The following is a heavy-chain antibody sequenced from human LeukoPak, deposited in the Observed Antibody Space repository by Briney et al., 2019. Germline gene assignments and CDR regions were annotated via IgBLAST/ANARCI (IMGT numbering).Heavy chain of an antibody. CDR3: ARDPVSSDVYNGMDV. D-gene: IGHD1-14*01. CDR1: GFTFSGYS. V-gene: IGHV3-21*01. J-gene: IGHJ6*02. Sequence: GGSLRLSCAASGFTFSGYSMNWVRQAPGRGLEWVSSISSSSSYIYYADSVKGRFTISRDNAKNSLYLQMNSLRAEDTAVYYCARDPVSSDVYNGMDVWGQGTTVTVSS. CDR2: ISSSSSYI.